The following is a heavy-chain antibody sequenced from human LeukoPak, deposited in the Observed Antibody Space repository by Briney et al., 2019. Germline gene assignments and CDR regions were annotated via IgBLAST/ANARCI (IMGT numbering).Heavy chain of an antibody. V-gene: IGHV3-73*01. CDR1: GFTFSGAD. CDR3: IHYGSGSYTTDN. CDR2: IRTKANRYAT. J-gene: IGHJ4*02. Sequence: GGSLRLSCAASGFTFSGADLHWVRQASGKGLEWVGRIRTKANRYATGYAASVQGRFTISRDDSRNMAYLQMNSLQIEDTALYYCIHYGSGSYTTDNWGQGTLVTVSS. D-gene: IGHD3-10*01.